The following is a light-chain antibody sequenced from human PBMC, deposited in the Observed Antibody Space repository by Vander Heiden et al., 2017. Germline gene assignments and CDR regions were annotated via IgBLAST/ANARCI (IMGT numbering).Light chain of an antibody. V-gene: IGKV4-1*01. J-gene: IGKJ4*01. CDR1: QSVLYSSNNKNY. CDR3: QQYDSTPLT. Sequence: DIVMTQSPDSLAVSLGERATINCKSSQSVLYSSNNKNYLAWYQQKPGQPPKLLIYWASTRESGVPDRFSGSGSGTDFTLTISSLQAEDAAVYYCQQYDSTPLTFGGGTKVEIK. CDR2: WAS.